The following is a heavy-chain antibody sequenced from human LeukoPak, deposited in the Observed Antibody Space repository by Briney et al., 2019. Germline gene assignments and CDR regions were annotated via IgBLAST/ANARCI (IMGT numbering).Heavy chain of an antibody. J-gene: IGHJ4*02. V-gene: IGHV3-30*18. CDR1: GFTFSSYG. CDR3: AKVWAGGATKEYYFDY. D-gene: IGHD1-26*01. CDR2: ISYDGSNK. Sequence: PGGSLRLSCAASGFTFSSYGMHWVRQAPGKGLEWVAVISYDGSNKYYADSVKGRFTISRDNSKNTLCLQMNSLRAEDTAVYYCAKVWAGGATKEYYFDYWGQGTLVTVSS.